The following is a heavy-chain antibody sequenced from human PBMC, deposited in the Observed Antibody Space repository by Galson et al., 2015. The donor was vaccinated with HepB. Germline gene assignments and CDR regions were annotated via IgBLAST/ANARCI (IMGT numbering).Heavy chain of an antibody. CDR1: GYSFTSYW. Sequence: QSGAEVKKPGESLKISCKGSGYSFTSYWIGWVRQMPGKGLEWMGIIYPGDSDTRYSPSFQGQVTISADKSISTAYLQWSSLKASDTAMYYCARIVVVVAATPNDAFDIWGQGTMVTVSS. CDR2: IYPGDSDT. J-gene: IGHJ3*02. CDR3: ARIVVVVAATPNDAFDI. D-gene: IGHD2-15*01. V-gene: IGHV5-51*03.